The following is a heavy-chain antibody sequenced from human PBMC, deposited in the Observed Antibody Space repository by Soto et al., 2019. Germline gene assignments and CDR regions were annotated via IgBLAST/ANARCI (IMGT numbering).Heavy chain of an antibody. D-gene: IGHD4-17*01. J-gene: IGHJ3*02. Sequence: GASVKVSCKASGYTFTSYDMHWVRQAPGQGLEWMGIINPSGGSTSYAQKFQGRVTMTRDTSTSTVYMELSSLRSEDTAVYYCARDYGPDAFDIWGQGTMVTVSS. V-gene: IGHV1-46*03. CDR2: INPSGGST. CDR3: ARDYGPDAFDI. CDR1: GYTFTSYD.